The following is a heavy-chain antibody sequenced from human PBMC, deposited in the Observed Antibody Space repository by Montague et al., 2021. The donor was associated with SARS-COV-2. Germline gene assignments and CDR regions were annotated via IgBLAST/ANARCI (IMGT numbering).Heavy chain of an antibody. J-gene: IGHJ6*02. CDR1: GFTFSSYA. V-gene: IGHV3-23*01. D-gene: IGHD4-17*01. CDR2: ISGSGGST. CDR3: ASGLDYGDYYYYYGMDV. Sequence: SLRLSCAASGFTFSSYAMSWVRQAPGKGLEWVSAISGSGGSTYYADSVKGRFTISRDNSKNPLYLQMNSLRAEDTAVYYCASGLDYGDYYYYYGMDVWGQGTTVTVSS.